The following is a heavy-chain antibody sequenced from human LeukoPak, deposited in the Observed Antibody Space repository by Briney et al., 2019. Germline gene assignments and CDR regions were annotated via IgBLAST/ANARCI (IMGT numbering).Heavy chain of an antibody. Sequence: ASVKVSCKASGYTFPSNFMHWVRQAPGQGLEWMAILNPSGGSSNYAQKFQGRATLTRATSTGTVSMELSSLRSEDTAVYYCASVYKHGMDVWGQGTTVIVSS. CDR3: ASVYKHGMDV. CDR2: LNPSGGSS. CDR1: GYTFPSNF. V-gene: IGHV1-46*01. J-gene: IGHJ6*02. D-gene: IGHD5-24*01.